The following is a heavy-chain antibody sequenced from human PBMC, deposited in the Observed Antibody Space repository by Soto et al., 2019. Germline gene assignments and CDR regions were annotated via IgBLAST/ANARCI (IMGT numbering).Heavy chain of an antibody. CDR1: GGSISSSSYY. Sequence: SETLSLTCTVSGGSISSSSYYWGWIRQPPGKGLEWIGSIYYSGSTYYNPSLKSRVTISVDTSKNQFSLKLSSVTAADTAVYYCARQEITMIVVVTPDAFDIWGQGTMVTVS. D-gene: IGHD3-22*01. J-gene: IGHJ3*02. CDR3: ARQEITMIVVVTPDAFDI. V-gene: IGHV4-39*01. CDR2: IYYSGST.